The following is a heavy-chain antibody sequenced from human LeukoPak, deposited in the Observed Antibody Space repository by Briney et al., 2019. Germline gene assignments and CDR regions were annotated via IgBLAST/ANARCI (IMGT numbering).Heavy chain of an antibody. CDR1: GGSISSSSYY. J-gene: IGHJ6*03. Sequence: SETLSLTCTVSGGSISSSSYYWGWIRQPPGKGLEWIATIYYSGKTYYNPSLTSRVTISINTSKSQLYLKLNSVTAADTAVYYCARAREYNFYENYYMDVWGKGTTVTVSS. V-gene: IGHV4-39*07. CDR2: IYYSGKT. CDR3: ARAREYNFYENYYMDV. D-gene: IGHD2/OR15-2a*01.